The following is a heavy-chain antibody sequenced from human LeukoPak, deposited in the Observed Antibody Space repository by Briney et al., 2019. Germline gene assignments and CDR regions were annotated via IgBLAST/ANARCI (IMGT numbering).Heavy chain of an antibody. J-gene: IGHJ4*02. Sequence: PGGSLRLSCAASGFTFSNAWMSWVRQAPGKGLEWVCRIKSKTDGGTTDYAAPVKGRFTISRDDSKNTLYLQMNRLKTEDTAVYYCTTGGYPLDYWGQGTLVTVSS. CDR3: TTGGYPLDY. D-gene: IGHD5-12*01. CDR1: GFTFSNAW. CDR2: IKSKTDGGTT. V-gene: IGHV3-15*01.